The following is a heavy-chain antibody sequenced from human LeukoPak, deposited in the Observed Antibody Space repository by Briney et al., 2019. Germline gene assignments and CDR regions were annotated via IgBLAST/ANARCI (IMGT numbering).Heavy chain of an antibody. CDR3: SRELTSGANY. CDR1: GFTFDDYG. Sequence: GGSLRLSCAASGFTFDDYGMSWVRQAPGKGLVWVSRINTDGSRINYADSVKGRFTISRDNAKNTLFLQMNSLGAEDTALYYCSRELTSGANYWGQGTLVTVSS. V-gene: IGHV3-74*01. D-gene: IGHD6-19*01. CDR2: INTDGSRI. J-gene: IGHJ4*02.